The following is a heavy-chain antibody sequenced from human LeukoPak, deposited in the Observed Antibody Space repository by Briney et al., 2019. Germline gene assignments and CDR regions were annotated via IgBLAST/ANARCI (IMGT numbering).Heavy chain of an antibody. CDR2: ISGSGGST. CDR3: AKGRYSSSSEHFDY. Sequence: GGSLRLSCAASGFTFSSYAMSWVRQAPGKGLEWVSAISGSGGSTYYADSVKGRFTISRDNSKNTLYLQMNSLRAEDTAVYYRAKGRYSSSSEHFDYWGQGTLVTVSS. V-gene: IGHV3-23*01. J-gene: IGHJ4*02. D-gene: IGHD6-6*01. CDR1: GFTFSSYA.